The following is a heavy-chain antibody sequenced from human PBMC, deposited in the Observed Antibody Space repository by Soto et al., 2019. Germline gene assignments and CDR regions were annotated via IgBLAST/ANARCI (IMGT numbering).Heavy chain of an antibody. V-gene: IGHV1-69*13. Sequence: ASVKVSCKASGGTFSIYAISWVRQAPGQGLEWMGGIIPIFGTANYAQKFQGRVTIPADESTRTAYMELSSMRSEDTAVYYCARERGGYCSVGSCYSHFDYWGQGTLVTVSS. CDR1: GGTFSIYA. D-gene: IGHD2-15*01. CDR2: IIPIFGTA. CDR3: ARERGGYCSVGSCYSHFDY. J-gene: IGHJ4*02.